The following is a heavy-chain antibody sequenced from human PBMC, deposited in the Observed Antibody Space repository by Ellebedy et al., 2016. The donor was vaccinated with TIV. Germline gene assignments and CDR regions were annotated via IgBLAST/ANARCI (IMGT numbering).Heavy chain of an antibody. J-gene: IGHJ4*02. CDR1: GGTFSSYS. CDR3: ANNLPLTGDFDY. V-gene: IGHV1-69*02. D-gene: IGHD7-27*01. CDR2: IIPILDIT. Sequence: AASVKVSCKASGGTFSSYSINWVRQAPGQGREWMGRIIPILDITNYAQNFQGRVTMTRDTSINTAYMELRSLTSEDTAVYYCANNLPLTGDFDYWGQGTLVTVSS.